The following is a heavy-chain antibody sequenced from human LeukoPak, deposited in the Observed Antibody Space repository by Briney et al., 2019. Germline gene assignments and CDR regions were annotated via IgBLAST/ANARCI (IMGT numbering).Heavy chain of an antibody. Sequence: VASVKVSCKASGYTFTGYYMHWVRQAPGQGLEWMGWINPNSGGTNYAQKFQGRVTMTRDTSISTAYVELSRLRSDDTAVYYCASATNYYDSSGYYYGYWGQGTLVTVSS. J-gene: IGHJ4*02. CDR1: GYTFTGYY. CDR3: ASATNYYDSSGYYYGY. D-gene: IGHD3-22*01. CDR2: INPNSGGT. V-gene: IGHV1-2*02.